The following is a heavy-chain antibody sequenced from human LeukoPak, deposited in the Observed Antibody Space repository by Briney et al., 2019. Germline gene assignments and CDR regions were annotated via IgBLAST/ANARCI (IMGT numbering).Heavy chain of an antibody. J-gene: IGHJ6*03. CDR3: ARDGGSSFERYYYMDV. V-gene: IGHV3-20*04. D-gene: IGHD6-6*01. CDR2: INWNGGST. Sequence: PGGSLRLSCAASGFTFSSYSMNWVRQAPGKGLEWVSGINWNGGSTGYADSVKGRFTISRDNAKNSLYLQMNSLRAEDTALYYCARDGGSSFERYYYMDVWGKGTTVTVSS. CDR1: GFTFSSYS.